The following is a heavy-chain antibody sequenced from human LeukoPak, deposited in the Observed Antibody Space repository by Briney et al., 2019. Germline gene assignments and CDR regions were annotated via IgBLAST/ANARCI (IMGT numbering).Heavy chain of an antibody. CDR2: ISGSGGTT. Sequence: GSLRFSCAASGFTFSNYAMSWVRQTPGKGLEWVAIISGSGGTTHYADSVKGRFIISRDNSKTTLYLQMNSLRAEDTAIYYCAKSRSGGGYSYFDSWGQGTLVTVSS. D-gene: IGHD2-8*02. CDR1: GFTFSNYA. CDR3: AKSRSGGGYSYFDS. V-gene: IGHV3-23*01. J-gene: IGHJ4*02.